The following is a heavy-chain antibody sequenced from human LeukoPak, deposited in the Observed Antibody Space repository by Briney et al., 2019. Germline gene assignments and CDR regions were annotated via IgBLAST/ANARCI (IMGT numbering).Heavy chain of an antibody. Sequence: PGGSLRLSCAASGFTFSSYWMHWVRQAPGKGLVWVSRINSVGSSTSYADSVKGRFTISRDNAKNTLYLQMNSLRAEDTAVYYCARDVPTRSDFWSGYLDYWGQGTLVTVSS. CDR2: INSVGSST. V-gene: IGHV3-74*01. CDR1: GFTFSSYW. D-gene: IGHD3-3*01. CDR3: ARDVPTRSDFWSGYLDY. J-gene: IGHJ4*02.